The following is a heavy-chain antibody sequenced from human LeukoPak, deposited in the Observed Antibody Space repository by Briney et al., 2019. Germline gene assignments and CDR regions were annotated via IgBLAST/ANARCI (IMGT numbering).Heavy chain of an antibody. J-gene: IGHJ3*02. V-gene: IGHV3-23*01. Sequence: GGSLRLSCAASGFTFSNYGMSWVRQAPGKGLEWVSAISGSGTNTYYADSVKGRFTISRDNSKNTLYLQMNSLRAEDTAVYYCATTLFCGGDCYRDAFDIWGQGTMVTVSS. CDR1: GFTFSNYG. CDR2: ISGSGTNT. D-gene: IGHD2-21*02. CDR3: ATTLFCGGDCYRDAFDI.